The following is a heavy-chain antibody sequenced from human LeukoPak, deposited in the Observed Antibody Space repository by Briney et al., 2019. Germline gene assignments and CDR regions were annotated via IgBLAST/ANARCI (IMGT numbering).Heavy chain of an antibody. J-gene: IGHJ4*02. Sequence: SETLSLTCAVYGGSFSGYYWSWIRQPPGKGLEWIGEINHSGSTNYNPSLKSRVTISVDTSKNQFSLKLSSVTAADTAVYYCAREKKITMVRGVIIIGGRFDYWGQGTLVTVSS. CDR3: AREKKITMVRGVIIIGGRFDY. V-gene: IGHV4-34*01. D-gene: IGHD3-10*01. CDR2: INHSGST. CDR1: GGSFSGYY.